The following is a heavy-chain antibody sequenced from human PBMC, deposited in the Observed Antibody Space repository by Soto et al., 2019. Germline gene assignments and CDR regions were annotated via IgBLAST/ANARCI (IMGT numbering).Heavy chain of an antibody. CDR3: AKGARGYNDYYYYYGMDV. D-gene: IGHD5-12*01. CDR2: ISYDGSNK. J-gene: IGHJ6*02. Sequence: QVQLVESGGGVVQPGRSLRLSCAASGFTFSSYGMHWVRQAPGKGLEWVAVISYDGSNKYYADSLKGRFTISRDNXKXTXYLQMNSLRAEDTTMYYCAKGARGYNDYYYYYGMDVWGQGTTVTVSS. V-gene: IGHV3-30*18. CDR1: GFTFSSYG.